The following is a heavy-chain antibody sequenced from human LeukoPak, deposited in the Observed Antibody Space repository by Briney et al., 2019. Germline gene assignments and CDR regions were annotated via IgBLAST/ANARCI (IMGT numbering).Heavy chain of an antibody. CDR3: ARERDRGSEVADHFDH. V-gene: IGHV3-23*01. J-gene: IGHJ4*02. CDR1: VFTFSTYR. CDR2: ISGSVVYT. D-gene: IGHD6-19*01. Sequence: GGSLRLSCAASVFTFSTYRMAWVRQAPGGGLEWGSAISGSVVYTVYADSVKDRFTMSRDNSENTRYMQMHSLRAEDTDVYYCARERDRGSEVADHFDHWGQGTLVTVSS.